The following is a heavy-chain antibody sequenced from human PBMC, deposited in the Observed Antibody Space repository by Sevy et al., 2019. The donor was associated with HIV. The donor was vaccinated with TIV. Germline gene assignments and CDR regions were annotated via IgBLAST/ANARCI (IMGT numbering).Heavy chain of an antibody. Sequence: GGSLRLSCAASGFSLNSFWMSWVRQAPGKGLEWVANINQDASVRYYVDSVKGRFTISRDNARNLLYLQMDSLRAEDTALYYCVRAIAADGSFWGQGTLVTVSS. V-gene: IGHV3-7*01. CDR3: VRAIAADGSF. J-gene: IGHJ4*02. CDR1: GFSLNSFW. CDR2: INQDASVR. D-gene: IGHD6-13*01.